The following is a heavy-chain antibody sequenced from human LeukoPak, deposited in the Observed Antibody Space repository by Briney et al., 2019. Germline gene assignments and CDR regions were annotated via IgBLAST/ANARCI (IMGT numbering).Heavy chain of an antibody. D-gene: IGHD6-13*01. Sequence: GESLKISFKGSGYRFTSYWIGWVRRMPGKGMEWMGIIYPGESDTRYSPSFQGQVTISADKSISTAYLQWSSLKASDTAMYYCARGSSWFGFDYWGQGTLVTVSS. J-gene: IGHJ4*02. V-gene: IGHV5-51*01. CDR2: IYPGESDT. CDR3: ARGSSWFGFDY. CDR1: GYRFTSYW.